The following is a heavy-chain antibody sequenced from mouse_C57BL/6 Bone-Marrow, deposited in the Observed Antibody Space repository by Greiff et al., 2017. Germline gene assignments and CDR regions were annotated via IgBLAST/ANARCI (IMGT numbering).Heavy chain of an antibody. CDR1: GYSITSGYF. V-gene: IGHV3-6*01. D-gene: IGHD2-1*01. Sequence: EVKLQESGPGLVKPSQSLSLTCSVSGYSITSGYFWYWIRQFPGNKPEWMGYISYDGSNNYNPSLKNRISITRDTSKSQFFLKLNAVTTEYTAAYYCARDYGNYYFDYWGQGTTLTVSS. CDR2: ISYDGSN. J-gene: IGHJ2*01. CDR3: ARDYGNYYFDY.